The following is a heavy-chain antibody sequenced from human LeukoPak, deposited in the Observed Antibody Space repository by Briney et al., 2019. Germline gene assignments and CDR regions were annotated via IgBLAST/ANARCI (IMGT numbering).Heavy chain of an antibody. J-gene: IGHJ4*02. Sequence: PGGSLRLSCAASGFTVSSNYMSWVRQPPGKGLEWIGEINHSGSTNYNPSLKSRVTISVDTSKNQFSLKLSSVTAADTAVYYCARDKGCSGGSCTSFDYWGQGTLVTVSS. D-gene: IGHD2-15*01. CDR3: ARDKGCSGGSCTSFDY. V-gene: IGHV4-34*01. CDR2: INHSGST. CDR1: GFTVSSNY.